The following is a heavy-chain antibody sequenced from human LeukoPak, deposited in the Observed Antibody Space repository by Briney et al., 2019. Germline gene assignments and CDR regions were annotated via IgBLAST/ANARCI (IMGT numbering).Heavy chain of an antibody. CDR3: AGLPLVELGPRGTPTGYDY. CDR1: GYTFTSYY. CDR2: IIPILGIA. V-gene: IGHV1-69*02. J-gene: IGHJ4*02. Sequence: AASVKVSCKASGYTFTSYYMHWVRQAPGQGLEWMGRIIPILGIANYAQKFQGRVTITADKSTSTAYMELSSLRSEDTAVYYCAGLPLVELGPRGTPTGYDYWGQGTLVTVSS. D-gene: IGHD1-7*01.